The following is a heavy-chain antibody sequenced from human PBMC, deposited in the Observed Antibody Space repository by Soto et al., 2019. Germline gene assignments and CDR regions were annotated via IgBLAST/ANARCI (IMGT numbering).Heavy chain of an antibody. CDR1: GFTFSNAW. D-gene: IGHD3-3*01. J-gene: IGHJ3*02. CDR2: IKSKTDGGTT. Sequence: EVQLVESGGGLVKPGGSIRLSCAASGFTFSNAWMSWVRQAPGKGLEWVGRIKSKTDGGTTDYAAPVKGRFTISRDDSKNTLYLQMNSLKTEDTAVYYCTTGGGDDFWSGYWGSDAFDIWGQGTMVTVSS. CDR3: TTGGGDDFWSGYWGSDAFDI. V-gene: IGHV3-15*01.